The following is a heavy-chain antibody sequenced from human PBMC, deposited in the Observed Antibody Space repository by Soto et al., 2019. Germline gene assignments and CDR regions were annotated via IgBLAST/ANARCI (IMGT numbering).Heavy chain of an antibody. Sequence: EVQLLDSGGGWVQPGGSLRLSCVASGFVFSDYAMSWVRQAPGKGLEWVSAISAGGSNTYYADSVKGRFTVSRVNSKNTLYLQMNTLRAEDTAISYCESVPIWCGSSSCYAEGFDSWGQGTLVTVSS. CDR1: GFVFSDYA. CDR2: ISAGGSNT. V-gene: IGHV3-23*01. CDR3: ESVPIWCGSSSCYAEGFDS. J-gene: IGHJ4*02. D-gene: IGHD2-2*01.